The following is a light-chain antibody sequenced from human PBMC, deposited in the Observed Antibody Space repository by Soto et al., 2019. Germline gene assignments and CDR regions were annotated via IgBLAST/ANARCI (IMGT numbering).Light chain of an antibody. CDR3: LLSYSGARV. J-gene: IGLJ3*02. CDR1: PGTVTSGHY. CDR2: NTG. Sequence: QAVVTQEPSLTVSPGGTVTLTCGSSPGTVTSGHYPYWFHQKPGQAPRTLVDNTGDKHSWTPARFSGSLRGGKAALTLSGAQPEDEADFYCLLSYSGARVFGGGTQLTVL. V-gene: IGLV7-46*01.